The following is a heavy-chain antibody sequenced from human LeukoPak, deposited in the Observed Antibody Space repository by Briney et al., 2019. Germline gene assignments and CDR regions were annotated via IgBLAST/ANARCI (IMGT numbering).Heavy chain of an antibody. Sequence: SETLSLTCTVSGGSISSGGYYWSWIRQHPGKGLEWIGYIYYSGSTYYNPSLKNRVTISVDTSKNRFSLKLSSVTAADTAVYYCARDLRISLNYYYGMDVWGKGTTVTVSS. V-gene: IGHV4-31*03. D-gene: IGHD2-15*01. CDR2: IYYSGST. J-gene: IGHJ6*04. CDR3: ARDLRISLNYYYGMDV. CDR1: GGSISSGGYY.